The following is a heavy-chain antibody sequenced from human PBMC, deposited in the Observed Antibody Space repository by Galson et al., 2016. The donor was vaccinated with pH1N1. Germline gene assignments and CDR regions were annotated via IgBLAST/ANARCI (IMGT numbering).Heavy chain of an antibody. CDR1: GYTFTDYY. J-gene: IGHJ4*02. CDR3: ARDSKGGIPFHY. Sequence: QSGAEVKKPGDSLKTPCKASGYTFTDYYIHWVRQAPGKGLEWMGWINPNSDVTKYAQKFQDRVTMTRDTSINTAYMELSGLTSDDTAVYYCARDSKGGIPFHYWGQGTLVTLSS. CDR2: INPNSDVT. V-gene: IGHV1-2*02. D-gene: IGHD1-26*01.